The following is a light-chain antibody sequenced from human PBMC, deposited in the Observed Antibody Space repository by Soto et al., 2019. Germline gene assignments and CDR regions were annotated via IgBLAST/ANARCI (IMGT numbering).Light chain of an antibody. CDR3: AACDDSRSDL. CDR1: SSNIGDYY. CDR2: WNN. V-gene: IGLV1-47*01. J-gene: IGLJ1*01. Sequence: QSVLTQPPSASGTPGQRVTISCSGSSSNIGDYYVPWYQQLPEAAPKLLIYWNNQRPSGVPDRFSGSKSGTSASLAISGLQSEDEADYYCAACDDSRSDLFGTGTKLTVL.